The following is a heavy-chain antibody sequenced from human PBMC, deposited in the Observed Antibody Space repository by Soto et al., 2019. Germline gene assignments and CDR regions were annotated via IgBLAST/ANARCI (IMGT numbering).Heavy chain of an antibody. J-gene: IGHJ6*02. CDR2: ISPYNGNT. D-gene: IGHD3-10*01. Sequence: QVQLVQSGAEVKKPGASVKVSCKSSGYPFTHYGITWVRQAPGQGLEWMGWISPYNGNTTYGQTLQGRVTLTTDTSPSPIYMGLRSLSSDETAVYYCARDQSFARSYYYGIDVWGQGTTATVSS. CDR1: GYPFTHYG. V-gene: IGHV1-18*01. CDR3: ARDQSFARSYYYGIDV.